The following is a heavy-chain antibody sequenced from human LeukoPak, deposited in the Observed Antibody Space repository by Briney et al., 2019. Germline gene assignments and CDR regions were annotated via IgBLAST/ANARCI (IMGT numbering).Heavy chain of an antibody. D-gene: IGHD6-19*01. V-gene: IGHV1-2*02. CDR1: GYTFTGYY. Sequence: ASVKVSXKASGYTFTGYYMHWVRQAPGQGLEWIGWINPNSGGTNYAQKFQGRVTMTRDTSISTAYMELSRLRSDDTAVYYCARDGGDSSGWYERFDYWGQGTLVTVSS. CDR2: INPNSGGT. J-gene: IGHJ4*02. CDR3: ARDGGDSSGWYERFDY.